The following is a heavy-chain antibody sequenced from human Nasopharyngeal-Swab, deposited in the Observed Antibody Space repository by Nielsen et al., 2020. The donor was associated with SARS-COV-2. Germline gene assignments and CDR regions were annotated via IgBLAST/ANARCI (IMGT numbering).Heavy chain of an antibody. J-gene: IGHJ6*03. D-gene: IGHD3-3*02. Sequence: TPSLTRGLNGASFSGYFWGWIRPPPRKGLEWIGDITRRGNTNYNPALRSRVTISVATSKGEISLKLASVTAADTAIYFCARVNNGGGMVPASYSFFMDVWGKGTSVAVSS. CDR1: GASFSGYF. CDR3: ARVNNGGGMVPASYSFFMDV. CDR2: ITRRGNT. V-gene: IGHV4-34*01.